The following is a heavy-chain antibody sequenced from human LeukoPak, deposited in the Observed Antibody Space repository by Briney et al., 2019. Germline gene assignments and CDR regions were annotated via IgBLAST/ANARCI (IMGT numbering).Heavy chain of an antibody. CDR2: ISWNSGSI. D-gene: IGHD6-19*01. J-gene: IGHJ6*02. CDR3: AKGHSSGWYPGRYRRGGYYYYGMGV. CDR1: GFTFDDYA. Sequence: GRSLRLSCAASGFTFDDYAMHWVRQAPGKGLEWVSGISWNSGSIGYADSVKGRFTISRDNAKNSLYLQMNSLRAEDTALYYCAKGHSSGWYPGRYRRGGYYYYGMGVWGQGTTVTVSS. V-gene: IGHV3-9*01.